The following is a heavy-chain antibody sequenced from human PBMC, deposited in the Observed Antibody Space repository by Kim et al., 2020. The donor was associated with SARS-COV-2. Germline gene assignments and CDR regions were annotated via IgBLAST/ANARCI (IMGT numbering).Heavy chain of an antibody. CDR2: ISSSDTT. CDR1: GFTFNMYA. D-gene: IGHD3-10*01. V-gene: IGHV3-23*01. CDR3: AKPGGSGSYYRYFDS. Sequence: GGSLRLSCVASGFTFNMYAMTWVRQAPGKGLEWVSDISSSDTTYYADSVKGRFTIFRDNSKSTLYLQMNSLRAEDTAVYYCAKPGGSGSYYRYFDSWGQGTQVTFSS. J-gene: IGHJ4*02.